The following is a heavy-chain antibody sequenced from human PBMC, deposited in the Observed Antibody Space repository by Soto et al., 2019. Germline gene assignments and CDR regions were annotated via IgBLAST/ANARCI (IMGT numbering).Heavy chain of an antibody. J-gene: IGHJ6*02. CDR1: GFTFSSYD. V-gene: IGHV3-13*01. D-gene: IGHD6-19*01. CDR3: ARGYSSGWYDYYGMDV. Sequence: GGSLRLSCAASGFTFSSYDMHWVRQATGKGLEWVSAIGTAGDTYYPGSVKGRFTISRENAKNSLYLQMNSLRAGDTAVYYCARGYSSGWYDYYGMDVWGQGTTVTVSS. CDR2: IGTAGDT.